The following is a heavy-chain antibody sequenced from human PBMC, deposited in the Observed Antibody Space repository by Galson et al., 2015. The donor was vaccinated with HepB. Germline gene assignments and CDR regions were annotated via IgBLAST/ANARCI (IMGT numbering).Heavy chain of an antibody. CDR1: GFTFSSYG. CDR3: AKGGGEYHSYYMDV. Sequence: SLRLSCAASGFTFSSYGMSWVRQAPGKGLEWVSAIRGSGGSTYYADSVKGRFTISRDNSKNTLYLQMNSLRAEDTAVYYCAKGGGEYHSYYMDVWGKGTTVTVSS. V-gene: IGHV3-23*01. CDR2: IRGSGGST. D-gene: IGHD3-16*01. J-gene: IGHJ6*03.